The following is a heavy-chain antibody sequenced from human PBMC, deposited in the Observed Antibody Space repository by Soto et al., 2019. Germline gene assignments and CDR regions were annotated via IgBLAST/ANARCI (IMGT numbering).Heavy chain of an antibody. D-gene: IGHD3-16*01. CDR3: WGEGGLFDY. Sequence: EVQLVESGGGLVKPGGSLRLSCAASGFTFSSYSMNWVRQAPGKGLEWVSSISSSSSYIYYADSVKGRFTISRDNAKNSLYLQMNSLRAEDTAVFYCWGEGGLFDYWGQGTLVTVSS. CDR1: GFTFSSYS. J-gene: IGHJ4*02. V-gene: IGHV3-21*01. CDR2: ISSSSSYI.